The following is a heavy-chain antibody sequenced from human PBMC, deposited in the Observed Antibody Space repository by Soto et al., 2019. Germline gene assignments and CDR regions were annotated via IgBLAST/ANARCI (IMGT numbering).Heavy chain of an antibody. J-gene: IGHJ4*02. CDR3: ARGFDILTFGFCLDY. Sequence: SETLSLTCTVSCGSMSSSSYYWGWIRQPPGKGLEWIANMYFSGFYSGSTSYNPSLKSRVTISVDTSKNQFSLQVSSVTAADTAVYYCARGFDILTFGFCLDYWGQGTLVTVSS. V-gene: IGHV4-39*01. CDR2: MYFSGFYSGST. D-gene: IGHD3-9*01. CDR1: CGSMSSSSYY.